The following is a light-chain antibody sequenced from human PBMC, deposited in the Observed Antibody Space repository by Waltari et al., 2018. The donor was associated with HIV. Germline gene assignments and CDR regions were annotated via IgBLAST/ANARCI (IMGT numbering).Light chain of an antibody. CDR3: AAWDGSLGGFV. CDR1: SSNIGRFT. J-gene: IGLJ1*01. CDR2: SNN. Sequence: QSVLTQPPSVSGTPGQRVIISCSGSSSNIGRFTVNFYQQLPGAAPKLFIYSNNQRPSGVPDRLSGSRSGTSASLAINGLQSEDEADYYCAAWDGSLGGFVFGPGTKVTVL. V-gene: IGLV1-44*01.